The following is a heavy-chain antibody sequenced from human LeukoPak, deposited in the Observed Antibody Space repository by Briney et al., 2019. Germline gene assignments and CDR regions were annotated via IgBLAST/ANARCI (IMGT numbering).Heavy chain of an antibody. D-gene: IGHD6-6*01. Sequence: ASMKVSCKASGYTFTSYGISWVRQAPGQGLEWMGWISAYNGNTNYAQKLQGRVTMTTDTSTSTAYMELRSLRSDDTAVYYCARVARAPRRPLDAFDIWGQGTMVTVSS. V-gene: IGHV1-18*01. CDR3: ARVARAPRRPLDAFDI. CDR1: GYTFTSYG. J-gene: IGHJ3*02. CDR2: ISAYNGNT.